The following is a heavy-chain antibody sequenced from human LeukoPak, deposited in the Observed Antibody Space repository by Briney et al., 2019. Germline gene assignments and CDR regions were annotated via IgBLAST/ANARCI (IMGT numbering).Heavy chain of an antibody. D-gene: IGHD3-16*01. J-gene: IGHJ4*02. CDR3: ARVRLGYFDY. CDR1: GGSISSYY. Sequence: SETLSLTCTVSGGSISSYYWSRIRQPAGKGLEWLGRIYTSGSTSYNPSLNSRVTMSVDTSKNQFSLKLTSVTAADTAVYYCARVRLGYFDYWGQGTLVTVSS. CDR2: IYTSGST. V-gene: IGHV4-4*07.